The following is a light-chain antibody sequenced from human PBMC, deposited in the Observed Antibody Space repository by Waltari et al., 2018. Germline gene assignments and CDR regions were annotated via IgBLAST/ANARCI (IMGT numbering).Light chain of an antibody. CDR1: SGSISSTY. J-gene: IGLJ2*01. Sequence: FMLTQPHSVSESQGKTVSISCTRSSGSISSTYVQWYQQRPGSAPTTVIYDDNQRFSGVPDRFSGSIDSSSNSASLTISGLKTEDEADYFCQSSDRSNPVIFGGGTKLTVL. V-gene: IGLV6-57*04. CDR2: DDN. CDR3: QSSDRSNPVI.